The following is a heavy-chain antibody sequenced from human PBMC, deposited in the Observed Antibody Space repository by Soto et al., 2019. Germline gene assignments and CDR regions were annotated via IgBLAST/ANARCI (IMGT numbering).Heavy chain of an antibody. J-gene: IGHJ5*02. D-gene: IGHD3-22*01. CDR1: GASVSSGGYY. CDR3: ARGYSSGYLGNWFDP. Sequence: QVQLQESGPGLVKPSQTLSLTCTVSGASVSSGGYYCSWIRQHPGKGPEWIGHIYYNGITYYNPSLKSRVTISVDMSKNQCSLNLSSVTAADTAVYYCARGYSSGYLGNWFDPWGQGTLVTVSS. V-gene: IGHV4-31*03. CDR2: IYYNGIT.